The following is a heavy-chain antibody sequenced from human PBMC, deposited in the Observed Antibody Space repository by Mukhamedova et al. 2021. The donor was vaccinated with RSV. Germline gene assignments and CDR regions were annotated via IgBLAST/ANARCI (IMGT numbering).Heavy chain of an antibody. Sequence: IRQPPGKGLEWIGEINHSGSTNYNPSPKSRVTISVDTSKNQFSLKLSSVTAADTAVYYCARGTEWLRLDYWAQGTLAT. V-gene: IGHV4-34*01. CDR3: ARGTEWLRLDY. J-gene: IGHJ4*02. CDR2: INHSGST. D-gene: IGHD5-18*01.